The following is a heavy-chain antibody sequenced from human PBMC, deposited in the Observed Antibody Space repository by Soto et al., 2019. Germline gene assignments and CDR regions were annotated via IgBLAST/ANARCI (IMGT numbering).Heavy chain of an antibody. CDR1: GGSISSSSYY. V-gene: IGHV4-39*01. J-gene: IGHJ4*02. CDR2: IYYSGST. CDR3: ARPGQQLVLIPFDY. D-gene: IGHD6-13*01. Sequence: SETLSLTCTVSGGSISSSSYYWGWIRQPPGKGLEWIGSIYYSGSTYYNPSLKSRVTISVDTSKNQFSLKLSSVTAADTAVYYCARPGQQLVLIPFDYWGQGTLVTVSS.